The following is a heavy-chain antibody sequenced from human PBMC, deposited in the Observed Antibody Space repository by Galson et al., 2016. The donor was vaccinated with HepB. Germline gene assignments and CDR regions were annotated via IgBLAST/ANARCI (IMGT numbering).Heavy chain of an antibody. V-gene: IGHV4-39*01. D-gene: IGHD3-9*01. J-gene: IGHJ4*02. CDR1: GASIISRRHY. Sequence: SETLSLTCSVSGASIISRRHYWGWIRQPPGKGLEYIGTIYHTGIPFYNPSLRSRVTMSVDTSKSQFPLELTAVTAADTAAYYCARHPPSYCSFACMVDWGQGTLVTVSS. CDR2: IYHTGIP. CDR3: ARHPPSYCSFACMVD.